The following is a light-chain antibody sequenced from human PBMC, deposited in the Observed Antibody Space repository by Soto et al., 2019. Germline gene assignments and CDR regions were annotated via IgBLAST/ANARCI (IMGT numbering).Light chain of an antibody. CDR1: QSISSY. CDR2: GAS. J-gene: IGKJ1*01. CDR3: HQVNDWPRGT. V-gene: IGKV3-15*01. Sequence: EIVMTQSPATLSVSPGERATLSCRASQSISSYLAWYQQKPGQAPRLLIYGASTRATDIPARFSGGGSGTEFTLTFNSLQSEDVAVYYCHQVNDWPRGTFGQGTKVEVK.